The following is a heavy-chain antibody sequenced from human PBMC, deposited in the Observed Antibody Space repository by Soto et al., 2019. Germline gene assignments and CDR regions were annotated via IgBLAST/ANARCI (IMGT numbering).Heavy chain of an antibody. Sequence: GESLKISCKGSGYSFTSYWIGWVRQMPGKGLEWMGIIYPGDSDTRYSPSFQGQVTISADKSITTAYLQWSSLKASDSAIYYCARHAFCRSGSCYGDYWGQGTRVTVSS. CDR1: GYSFTSYW. J-gene: IGHJ4*02. CDR2: IYPGDSDT. V-gene: IGHV5-51*01. CDR3: ARHAFCRSGSCYGDY. D-gene: IGHD2-15*01.